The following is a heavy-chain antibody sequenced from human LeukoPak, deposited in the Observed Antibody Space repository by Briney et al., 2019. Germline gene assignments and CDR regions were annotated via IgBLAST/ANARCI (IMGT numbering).Heavy chain of an antibody. CDR2: INSDGSST. V-gene: IGHV3-74*01. CDR3: ARSTVGATNNFDY. D-gene: IGHD1-26*01. CDR1: GFTFRSYW. Sequence: GGSLRLSCAASGFTFRSYWMHWVRQAPGKGLVWVSRINSDGSSTTYADSVRGRFTISRDNAKNTLYLQMNSLRAEDTAVHYCARSTVGATNNFDYWGQGTLVTVSS. J-gene: IGHJ4*02.